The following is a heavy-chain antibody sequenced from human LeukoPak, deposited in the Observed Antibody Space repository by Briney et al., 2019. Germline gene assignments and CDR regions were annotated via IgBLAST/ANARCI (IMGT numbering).Heavy chain of an antibody. CDR1: GGTFSSYA. J-gene: IGHJ4*02. Sequence: SVKVSCKASGGTFSSYAISWVRQAPGQGLEWIGGIIPIFGTANYAQKFQGRVTITADESTSTAYMELSSLRSEDTAVYYCASQAGVDIVATMKYYFDYWGQGTLVTVSS. V-gene: IGHV1-69*13. CDR2: IIPIFGTA. CDR3: ASQAGVDIVATMKYYFDY. D-gene: IGHD5-12*01.